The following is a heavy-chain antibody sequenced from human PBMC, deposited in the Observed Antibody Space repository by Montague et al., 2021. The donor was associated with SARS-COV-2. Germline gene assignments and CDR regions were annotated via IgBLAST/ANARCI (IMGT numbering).Heavy chain of an antibody. CDR3: ARVPDSGTYRSGDY. Sequence: SETLSLTCTVSGGSISSTSYYWGWVRQPPGKGLEWIGSIYHSGSAYYNPSLKSRVTISIDTSKNQFSLKLNSVTAADTAVYYCARVPDSGTYRSGDYRGQGTLVTVSS. CDR2: IYHSGSA. V-gene: IGHV4-39*07. CDR1: GGSISSTSYY. D-gene: IGHD1-26*01. J-gene: IGHJ4*02.